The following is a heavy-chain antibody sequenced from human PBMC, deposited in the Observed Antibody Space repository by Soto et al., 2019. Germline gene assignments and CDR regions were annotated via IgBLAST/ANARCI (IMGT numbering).Heavy chain of an antibody. CDR2: IIPIFDTP. CDR3: ASVDYSGNLGYYYYGMEV. D-gene: IGHD1-26*01. V-gene: IGHV1-69*12. J-gene: IGHJ6*02. Sequence: QVQLVQSGAEVKKPGSSEKVSCKASGGTFSNSAISWVRQAAGQGLEWMGGIIPIFDTPDYAQKFQGRVTITADESTSTAYMELSSLRSEDTAVYYCASVDYSGNLGYYYYGMEVWGQGTTVTVSS. CDR1: GGTFSNSA.